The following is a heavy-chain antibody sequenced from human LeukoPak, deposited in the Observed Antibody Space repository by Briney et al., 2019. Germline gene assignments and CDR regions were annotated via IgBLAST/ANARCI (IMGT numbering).Heavy chain of an antibody. Sequence: GGSLRLSCAASGFTFSNYAMTWVRKAPGKGLEWVSTTSGSGGYTFYADSVKGRFTISRDNSKKTLYQQMTSLRPEDTAVYYCAKGDSASYARGDAFDIWGQGTMVTVSS. D-gene: IGHD6-19*01. CDR3: AKGDSASYARGDAFDI. CDR2: TSGSGGYT. CDR1: GFTFSNYA. J-gene: IGHJ3*02. V-gene: IGHV3-23*01.